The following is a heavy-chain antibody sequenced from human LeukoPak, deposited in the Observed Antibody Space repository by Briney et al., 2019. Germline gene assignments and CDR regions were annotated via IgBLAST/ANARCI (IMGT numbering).Heavy chain of an antibody. J-gene: IGHJ4*02. Sequence: RASVKVSCKVSGYTLTELSMHWVRQAPGKGLEWMGGFDPEDGETIYAQKFQGRVTMTEDTSTDTAYMELSSLRSEDTAVYYCAPRIAAFPSFDYWGQGTLVTVSS. CDR2: FDPEDGET. CDR1: GYTLTELS. D-gene: IGHD6-13*01. V-gene: IGHV1-24*01. CDR3: APRIAAFPSFDY.